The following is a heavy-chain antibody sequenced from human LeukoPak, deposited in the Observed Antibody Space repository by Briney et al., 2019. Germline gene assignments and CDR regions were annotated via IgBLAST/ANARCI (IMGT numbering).Heavy chain of an antibody. Sequence: GRSLRLSCTASGFTFGDNAMTWVRQAPGRGLEWVGFIRSKTYGETTEYAASVKGRFTITRDDSKSIAYLQMNSLKSEDTAVYYCTRGIAKTGMNCWGQGTLVTGSS. J-gene: IGHJ4*02. CDR2: IRSKTYGETT. CDR3: TRGIAKTGMNC. CDR1: GFTFGDNA. V-gene: IGHV3-49*04. D-gene: IGHD6-19*01.